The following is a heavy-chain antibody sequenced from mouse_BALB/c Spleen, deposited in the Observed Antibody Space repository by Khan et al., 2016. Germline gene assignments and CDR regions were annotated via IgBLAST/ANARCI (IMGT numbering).Heavy chain of an antibody. CDR3: ARNGNRYERTWFAY. V-gene: IGHV3-2*02. J-gene: IGHJ3*01. Sequence: EVQLQESGPGLVKPSQSLSLTCTVTGYSINSDYAWNWIRQFPGNKLEWMGYISYSGSTRYNPSLKSRISITRDTSKNQFFLQLNSVTTEDTATXYCARNGNRYERTWFAYWGQGTLFTVSA. CDR2: ISYSGST. D-gene: IGHD2-14*01. CDR1: GYSINSDYA.